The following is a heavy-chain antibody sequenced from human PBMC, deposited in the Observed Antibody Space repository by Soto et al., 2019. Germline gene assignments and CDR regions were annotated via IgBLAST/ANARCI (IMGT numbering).Heavy chain of an antibody. CDR1: GYTFSRYG. CDR2: ISYDGSNK. J-gene: IGHJ4*02. CDR3: APWFGAFDY. V-gene: IGHV3-30*03. Sequence: QGQLVESGGGVVQPGRSLRLYCAASGYTFSRYGMHWVRQAPGKGLEWVAVISYDGSNKYYADSVKGRFTISRDNSKNTLYLQMNSLRAEDTAVYYCAPWFGAFDYWGQGTLVTVSS. D-gene: IGHD3-10*01.